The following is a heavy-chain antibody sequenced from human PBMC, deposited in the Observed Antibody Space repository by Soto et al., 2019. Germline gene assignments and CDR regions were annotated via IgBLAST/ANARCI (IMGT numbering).Heavy chain of an antibody. CDR3: ATWHEREHAFDV. CDR1: GLTISGKKY. V-gene: IGHV3-53*01. J-gene: IGHJ3*01. Sequence: ESGGGLIQPGESLRLSCAAFGLTISGKKYVAWVRQAPGKGLEWVSALYYGDGSFYADSVTGRFTTSSDSSKTTVYLQMNDLRPDDTAVYYCATWHEREHAFDVWGQGTTVTISS. D-gene: IGHD1-1*01. CDR2: LYYGDGS.